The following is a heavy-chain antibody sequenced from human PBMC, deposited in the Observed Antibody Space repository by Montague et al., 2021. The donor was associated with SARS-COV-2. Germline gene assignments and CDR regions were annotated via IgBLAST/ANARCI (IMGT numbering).Heavy chain of an antibody. CDR3: ARDEYNRYWYEY. Sequence: SETLSLTCTVSAGSLSSSSNYWGWIRQPPGKGLQWIGSVYSTGSTYYNPSLKSRVTISLDTSKNQFSLKLSSVTAADTAVYYCARDEYNRYWYEYWGQGALVTVSS. D-gene: IGHD2-8*02. CDR2: VYSTGST. J-gene: IGHJ4*02. CDR1: AGSLSSSSNY. V-gene: IGHV4-39*07.